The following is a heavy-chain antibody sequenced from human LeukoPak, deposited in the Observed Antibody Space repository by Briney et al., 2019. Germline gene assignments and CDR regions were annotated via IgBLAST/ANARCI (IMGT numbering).Heavy chain of an antibody. CDR2: IIPIFGTA. J-gene: IGHJ4*02. Sequence: ASVKVSCKASGYTFTSYAMNWVRQAPGQGLEWMGGIIPIFGTANYAQKFQGRVTITADKSTSTAYMELSSLRSEDTAVYYCASSKRVVNHYFDYWGQGTLVTVSS. V-gene: IGHV1-69*06. D-gene: IGHD3-22*01. CDR1: GYTFTSYA. CDR3: ASSKRVVNHYFDY.